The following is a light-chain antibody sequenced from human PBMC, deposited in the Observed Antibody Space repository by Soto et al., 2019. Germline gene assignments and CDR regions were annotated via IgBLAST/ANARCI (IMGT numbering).Light chain of an antibody. CDR2: GAS. CDR3: QQYANSPRT. Sequence: EIVLTQSPGTLSLSPGERATLSCRASQSVGKNFLAWYQQKRGQAPRFLIYGASSRATGIPDRFSGSGSGTDFTLTSNRLEPEDFAVYYCQQYANSPRTFGQGTKVEIK. V-gene: IGKV3-20*01. J-gene: IGKJ1*01. CDR1: QSVGKNF.